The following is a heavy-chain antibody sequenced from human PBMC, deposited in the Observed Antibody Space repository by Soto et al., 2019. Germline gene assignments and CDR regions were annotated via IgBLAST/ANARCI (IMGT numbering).Heavy chain of an antibody. V-gene: IGHV1-69*02. J-gene: IGHJ4*02. Sequence: QDLLVQSGTEVKKPGSSVKVSCKASGGTFSTYTLNWVRQAPGQGPEWMGRIIPALGIEDYAQKFQGRVTSTAVTSTSTAQLGLGSLSSDDTAVYYCAVVAGTSAFVGYLESWGQGTLVIVSS. CDR3: AVVAGTSAFVGYLES. CDR2: IIPALGIE. D-gene: IGHD2-15*01. CDR1: GGTFSTYT.